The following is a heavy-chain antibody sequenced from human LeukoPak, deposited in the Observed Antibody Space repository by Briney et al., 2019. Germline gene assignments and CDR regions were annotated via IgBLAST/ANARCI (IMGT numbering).Heavy chain of an antibody. Sequence: PGRSLRLSCAASGFTFSSYAMSWVRQAPGKGPEWVSTISSDGGRTYYADSVKGRFTVSRDTSKNTLYLQMNSLRAEDKAVYYCARKGIGSSRYQNMDVWGKGTTVTVSS. CDR1: GFTFSSYA. J-gene: IGHJ6*03. D-gene: IGHD6-25*01. V-gene: IGHV3-23*01. CDR3: ARKGIGSSRYQNMDV. CDR2: ISSDGGRT.